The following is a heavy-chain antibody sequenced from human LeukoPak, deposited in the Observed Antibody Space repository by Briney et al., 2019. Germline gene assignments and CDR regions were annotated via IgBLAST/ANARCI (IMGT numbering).Heavy chain of an antibody. CDR2: IYYSGST. J-gene: IGHJ4*02. D-gene: IGHD1-1*01. V-gene: IGHV4-39*07. CDR1: SGSISSTSYY. Sequence: SETLSLTCTVSSGSISSTSYYWGWIRQPPGMGLEWIGSIYYSGSTYYNPSLKSRVTISVDTSKNQFSLKLSSVTAADTAVYYCAREGELERRIDYWGQGTLVTVSS. CDR3: AREGELERRIDY.